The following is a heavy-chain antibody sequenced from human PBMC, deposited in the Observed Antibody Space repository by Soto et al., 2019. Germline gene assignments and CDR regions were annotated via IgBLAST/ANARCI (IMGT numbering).Heavy chain of an antibody. CDR3: AKGGRQWLVTSDFNY. CDR1: GFTFSSYA. J-gene: IGHJ4*02. CDR2: VSHDGRNT. D-gene: IGHD6-19*01. V-gene: IGHV3-30*18. Sequence: GGSLRLSCAASGFTFSSYAMNWVRQAPGKGLEWVAVVSHDGRNTHYADSVKGRFTISRDSSKNTVSLEMTSLRAEDTAVYYCAKGGRQWLVTSDFNYWGQGALVTVSS.